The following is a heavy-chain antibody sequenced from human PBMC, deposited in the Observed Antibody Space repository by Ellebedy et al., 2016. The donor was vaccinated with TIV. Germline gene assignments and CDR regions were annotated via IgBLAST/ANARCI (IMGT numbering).Heavy chain of an antibody. CDR1: GYTFINYG. Sequence: AASVKVSCKASGYTFINYGFIWVRQAPGQGLEWRGWINTYNGNRNYAQKLQGRLTMTTDTSTGTAYMELRSLRSDDTAVYYCARYRLGEGSGYEFFDYWGQGTLVTVSS. V-gene: IGHV1-18*04. CDR2: INTYNGNR. CDR3: ARYRLGEGSGYEFFDY. D-gene: IGHD5-12*01. J-gene: IGHJ4*02.